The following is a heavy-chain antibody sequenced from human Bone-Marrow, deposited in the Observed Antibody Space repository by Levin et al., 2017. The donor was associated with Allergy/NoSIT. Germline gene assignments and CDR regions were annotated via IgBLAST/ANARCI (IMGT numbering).Heavy chain of an antibody. J-gene: IGHJ5*02. CDR2: INPNNGDT. D-gene: IGHD2-2*01. CDR1: GYTFTTYY. CDR3: ARETCSSDDCFQRYDP. Sequence: GASVKVSCKASGYTFTTYYIHWMRQAPGQGLEWMGWINPNNGDTHSAQKFQGRVTLTRDTSIRTAYMQLGSLTSDDTAIYFCARETCSSDDCFQRYDPWGQGSHVSVSS. V-gene: IGHV1-2*02.